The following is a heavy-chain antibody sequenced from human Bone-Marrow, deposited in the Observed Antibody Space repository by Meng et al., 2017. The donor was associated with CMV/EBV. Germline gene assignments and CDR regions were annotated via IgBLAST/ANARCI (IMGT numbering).Heavy chain of an antibody. CDR2: ISSSSSYI. CDR3: ARDGEGYGDYDLDN. CDR1: GFTFSSYS. Sequence: GGSLRLSCAASGFTFSSYSMNWVRQAPGEGLEWVSSISSSSSYIYYADSVKGRFTISRDNAKNSLYLQMNSLRAEDTAVYYCARDGEGYGDYDLDNWGQGTLVTVSS. D-gene: IGHD4-17*01. V-gene: IGHV3-21*01. J-gene: IGHJ4*02.